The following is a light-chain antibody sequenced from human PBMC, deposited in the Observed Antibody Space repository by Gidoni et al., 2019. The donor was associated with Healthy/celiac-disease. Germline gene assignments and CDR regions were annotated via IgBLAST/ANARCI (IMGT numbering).Light chain of an antibody. CDR1: SSDVGVYNY. CDR3: SSYTSSSTYV. Sequence: QSALTQPASVSGSPGQSITLSCTGTSSDVGVYNYVSWYQPHPGKAPKLMIYEVSNRPSGVSNRFSGSKSGNTASLTISGLQAEDEADYYCSSYTSSSTYVFGTGTNVTVL. J-gene: IGLJ1*01. V-gene: IGLV2-14*01. CDR2: EVS.